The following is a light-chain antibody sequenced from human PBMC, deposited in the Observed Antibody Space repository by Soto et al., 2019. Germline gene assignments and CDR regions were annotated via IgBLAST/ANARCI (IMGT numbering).Light chain of an antibody. Sequence: ENVLTQSQNTLSLPPGERATLSCRASQTVNNNYLAWYQQKPGQSPRLVIYGASSRATGIPDRFSGSGSGADFTLTIRSLEPEDFAVYYCQQYGSSPITFGQGTRLDIK. J-gene: IGKJ5*01. V-gene: IGKV3-20*01. CDR1: QTVNNNY. CDR3: QQYGSSPIT. CDR2: GAS.